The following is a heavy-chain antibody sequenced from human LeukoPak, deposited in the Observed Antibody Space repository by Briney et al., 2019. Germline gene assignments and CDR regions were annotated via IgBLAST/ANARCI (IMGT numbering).Heavy chain of an antibody. Sequence: SETLSLTCTVSGGSISSSSYYWGWIRQPPGKGLEWIVSIYYSGSTYYNPSLKSRLTISVDTSKNQFSLKLSSVTAADTAVYYCARHRRTGDHTYSYFDYWGQGTLVTVSS. CDR2: IYYSGST. J-gene: IGHJ4*02. CDR1: GGSISSSSYY. D-gene: IGHD7-27*01. V-gene: IGHV4-39*01. CDR3: ARHRRTGDHTYSYFDY.